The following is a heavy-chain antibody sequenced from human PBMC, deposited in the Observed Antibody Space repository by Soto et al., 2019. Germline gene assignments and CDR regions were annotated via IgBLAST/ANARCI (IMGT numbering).Heavy chain of an antibody. CDR3: ARKRGEYSNYPGVGYYYYGMDV. D-gene: IGHD4-4*01. J-gene: IGHJ6*02. V-gene: IGHV1-69*06. CDR1: GGTFSSYA. CDR2: IIPIFGTA. Sequence: SVKVSCKASGGTFSSYAISWVRQAPGQGLEWVGGIIPIFGTANYAQKFQGRVTITADKSTSTAYMELSSLRSEDTAVYYCARKRGEYSNYPGVGYYYYGMDVWGQGTTVTVSS.